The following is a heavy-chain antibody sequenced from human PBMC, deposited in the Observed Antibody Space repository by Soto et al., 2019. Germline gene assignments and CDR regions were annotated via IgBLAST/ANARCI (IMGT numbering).Heavy chain of an antibody. V-gene: IGHV4-34*01. J-gene: IGHJ5*02. CDR3: ARGRDYDFWSGYYRRWFDP. D-gene: IGHD3-3*01. Sequence: PSETLSLTCAVYGGSFSGYYWSWIRQPPGKGLEWIGEISHSGSTNYNPSLKSRVTISVDTSKNQFSLKLSSVTAADTAVYYCARGRDYDFWSGYYRRWFDPRGQGTLVTVSS. CDR1: GGSFSGYY. CDR2: ISHSGST.